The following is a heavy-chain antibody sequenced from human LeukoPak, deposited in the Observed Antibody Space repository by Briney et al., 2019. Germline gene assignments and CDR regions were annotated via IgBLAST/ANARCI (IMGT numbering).Heavy chain of an antibody. CDR1: GFTFSSYA. CDR2: ISGSGGST. J-gene: IGHJ3*02. Sequence: GGSLRLSCAASGFTFSSYAMSWVRQAPGKGLEWVSAISGSGGSTYYADSVKGRFTISRDNSKNMLYLQMNSLRAEDTAVYYCAKDRGSGWYSYAFDIWGQGTMVTVSS. D-gene: IGHD6-19*01. CDR3: AKDRGSGWYSYAFDI. V-gene: IGHV3-23*01.